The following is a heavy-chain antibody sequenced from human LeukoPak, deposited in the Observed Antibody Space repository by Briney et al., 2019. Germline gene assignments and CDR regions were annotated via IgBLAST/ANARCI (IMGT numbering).Heavy chain of an antibody. D-gene: IGHD2/OR15-2a*01. V-gene: IGHV3-30*04. Sequence: GTSLRLSCAASGFTFSSYAIHWVRQAPGKGLEWVAVISFDGTDAFYADSVKGRFTISRDNSKNTLYLQMNSLRADDTAVYYCARARAPATRISSFDIWGQGTMVTVSS. J-gene: IGHJ3*02. CDR3: ARARAPATRISSFDI. CDR1: GFTFSSYA. CDR2: ISFDGTDA.